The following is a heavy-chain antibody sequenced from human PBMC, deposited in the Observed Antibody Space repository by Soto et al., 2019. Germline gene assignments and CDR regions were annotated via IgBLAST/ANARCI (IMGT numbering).Heavy chain of an antibody. V-gene: IGHV4-59*01. J-gene: IGHJ4*02. Sequence: KPXETLSLTCPVSGVSISGYYWSWIRQPPGKGLQLIGSIEYSGITYYNPSLNSRVTISVDMSKNQFSLKLSSVTAADTAVYYCARETNRYFDYWGQGTLVTVYS. CDR2: IEYSGIT. CDR1: GVSISGYY. CDR3: ARETNRYFDY.